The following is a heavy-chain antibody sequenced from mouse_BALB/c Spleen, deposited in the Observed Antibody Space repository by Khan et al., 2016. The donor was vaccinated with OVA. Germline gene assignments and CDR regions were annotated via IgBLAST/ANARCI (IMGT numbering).Heavy chain of an antibody. V-gene: IGHV2-9*02. CDR3: ARALYNGAWFAY. J-gene: IGHJ3*01. D-gene: IGHD1-3*01. CDR2: IWAGGST. Sequence: QVQLQQSGPGLVAPSQTLSITCTVSGFSLSNYGVHWVRQPPGKGLEWLGVIWAGGSTNHNSALMSRLSISKDDSQSQVFLKMNSLQTDDTAMYYCARALYNGAWFAYWGQGTLVTVSA. CDR1: GFSLSNYG.